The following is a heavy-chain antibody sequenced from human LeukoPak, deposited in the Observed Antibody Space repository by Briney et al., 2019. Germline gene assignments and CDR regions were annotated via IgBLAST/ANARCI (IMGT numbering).Heavy chain of an antibody. Sequence: ASVKVSCKASGYTFTGYYMHWVRQAPGQGLEWMGWISAYNGNTNYAQNLQGRVTMTTDTSTSTAYMELRSLRYDETAAYYCARDLKRGYSSGRYSWGTGSSNDYWGQGTLVTVSS. V-gene: IGHV1-18*04. CDR1: GYTFTGYY. J-gene: IGHJ4*02. CDR2: ISAYNGNT. D-gene: IGHD6-19*01. CDR3: ARDLKRGYSSGRYSWGTGSSNDY.